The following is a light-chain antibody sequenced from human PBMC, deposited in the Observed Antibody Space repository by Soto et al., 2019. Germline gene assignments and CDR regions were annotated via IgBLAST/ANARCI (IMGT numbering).Light chain of an antibody. CDR3: QQYGGSPLYT. CDR1: QSVSSSY. CDR2: DAS. V-gene: IGKV3-20*01. J-gene: IGKJ2*01. Sequence: EIVLTQSPGTLSLSPGERATLSCRASQSVSSSYLAWYQQKPGQAPRLLIYDASSRATGIPDRFSGGGSGTDFTLTISRLEPEDFAVYYCQQYGGSPLYTFGQGTKLEIK.